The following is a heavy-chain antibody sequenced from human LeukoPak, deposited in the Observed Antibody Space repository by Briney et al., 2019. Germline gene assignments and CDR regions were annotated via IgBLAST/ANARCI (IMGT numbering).Heavy chain of an antibody. CDR2: MYYSGNT. CDR1: GGSISSHY. V-gene: IGHV4-59*08. D-gene: IGHD4-17*01. Sequence: SETLSLTCSVDGGSISSHYWSWIRQPPGKGLEWIGYMYYSGNTNYNPSLKSRVTISVDTSKNQFSVKLNSVTAADTAVYYCSRHFYYGDYGCFHHWGQGTLVTVSS. CDR3: SRHFYYGDYGCFHH. J-gene: IGHJ1*01.